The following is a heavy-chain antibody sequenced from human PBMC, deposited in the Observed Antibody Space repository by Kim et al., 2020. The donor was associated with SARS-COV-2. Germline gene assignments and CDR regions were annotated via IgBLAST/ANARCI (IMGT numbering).Heavy chain of an antibody. CDR2: FDPEDGET. V-gene: IGHV1-24*01. Sequence: ASVKVSCKVSGYTLTELSMHWVRQAPGKGLEWMGGFDPEDGETIYAQKFQGRVTMTEDTSTDTAYMELSSLRSEDTAVYYCATVLPDSSGHDYWGQGTLVTVSS. D-gene: IGHD3-22*01. J-gene: IGHJ4*02. CDR1: GYTLTELS. CDR3: ATVLPDSSGHDY.